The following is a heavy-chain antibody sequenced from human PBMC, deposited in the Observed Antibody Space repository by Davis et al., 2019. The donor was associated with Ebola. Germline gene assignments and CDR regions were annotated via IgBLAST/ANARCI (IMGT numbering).Heavy chain of an antibody. Sequence: ASVQVSRQASRYTFTSHGYSRVRQAPGQGLEWMGWNSTYNGHTNDAQRLQDRVTMTTDTSTTTDYMELRSLGSDDTAMYYCARGSRNMDVWGQGTTVTVSS. CDR2: NSTYNGHT. CDR1: RYTFTSHG. CDR3: ARGSRNMDV. V-gene: IGHV1-18*04. J-gene: IGHJ6*02.